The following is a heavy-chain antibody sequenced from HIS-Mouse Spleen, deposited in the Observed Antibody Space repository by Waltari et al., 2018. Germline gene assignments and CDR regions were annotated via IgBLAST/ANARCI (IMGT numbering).Heavy chain of an antibody. D-gene: IGHD6-6*01. CDR1: GGSISSGGSY. J-gene: IGHJ6*02. CDR3: ARASIAARGYYYGMDV. CDR2: IYYSGST. V-gene: IGHV4-31*03. Sequence: QVQLQESGPGLVKPSQTLSLTCTVSGGSISSGGSYWSWIRQHPGKGLEWIGYIYYSGSTYYNPSLKSRVTISVDTSKNQFSLKLSSVTAADTAVYYCARASIAARGYYYGMDVWGQGTTVTVSS.